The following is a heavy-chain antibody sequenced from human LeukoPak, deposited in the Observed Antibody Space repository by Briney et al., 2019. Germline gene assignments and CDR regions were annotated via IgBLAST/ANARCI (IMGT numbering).Heavy chain of an antibody. D-gene: IGHD3-3*01. CDR2: IWYDESKK. V-gene: IGHV3-33*01. Sequence: GGSLRLSCAASGFTFSSYGIHWVRQAPGKGLEWVAVIWYDESKKYYADSVKGRFTISRDVSKNTLYLQMNSLRAEDTAVYYCARDGGIGLDYWGQGTLVTVSS. J-gene: IGHJ4*02. CDR3: ARDGGIGLDY. CDR1: GFTFSSYG.